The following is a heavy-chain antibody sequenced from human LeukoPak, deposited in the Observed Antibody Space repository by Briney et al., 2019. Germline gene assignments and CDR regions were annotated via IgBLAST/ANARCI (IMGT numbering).Heavy chain of an antibody. CDR2: IIPIFGIA. V-gene: IGHV1-69*04. D-gene: IGHD3-22*01. J-gene: IGHJ4*02. CDR1: GGTFSSYA. CDR3: ARENGSGYYSGYFDY. Sequence: SVKVSCKASGGTFSSYAISWVRQAPGQGLEWMGRIIPIFGIANYAQKFQGGVTITADKSTSTAYMELSSLRSEDTAVYYCARENGSGYYSGYFDYWGQGTLVTVSS.